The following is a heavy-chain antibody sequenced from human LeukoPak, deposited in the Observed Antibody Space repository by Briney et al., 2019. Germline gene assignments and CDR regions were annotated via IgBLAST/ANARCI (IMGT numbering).Heavy chain of an antibody. CDR2: ISSSSSTI. Sequence: GSLRLSCAASGFTFSSYSMNWVRQAPGKGLEWVSYISSSSSTIYYADSVKGRFTISRDNAKNSLYLQMNGLRVEDTAVYFCAKDPNGDYVGGFDMRGQGTMVIVSS. CDR1: GFTFSSYS. CDR3: AKDPNGDYVGGFDM. V-gene: IGHV3-48*01. J-gene: IGHJ3*02. D-gene: IGHD4-17*01.